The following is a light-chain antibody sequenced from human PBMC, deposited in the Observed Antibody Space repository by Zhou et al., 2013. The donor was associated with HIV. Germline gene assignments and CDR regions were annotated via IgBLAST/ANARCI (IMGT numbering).Light chain of an antibody. V-gene: IGKV1-5*03. CDR1: QSISSW. Sequence: DIQMTQSPSTLSASVGDRVTITCRASQSISSWLAWYQQKPGKAPKLLIYKASSLESGVPSRFSGSGSGTEFTLTISSLQPDDFATYYCQQHYSQWTFGQGTKVEIK. CDR3: QQHYSQWT. CDR2: KAS. J-gene: IGKJ1*01.